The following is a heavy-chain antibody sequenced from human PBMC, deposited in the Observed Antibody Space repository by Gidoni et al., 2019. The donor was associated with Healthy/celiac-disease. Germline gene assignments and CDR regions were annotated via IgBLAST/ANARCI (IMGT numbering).Heavy chain of an antibody. V-gene: IGHV3-33*01. D-gene: IGHD3-22*01. J-gene: IGHJ4*02. CDR3: ARDGNYYDSSGYYETLYYFDY. CDR2: IWYDGSNK. Sequence: QVQLVESGGGVVQPGRSLRVSCAASGFTFSIYGMHWVRQAPGKGLGWVGVIWYDGSNKYYADSVKGRFTISRDNSKNTLYLQMNSLRAEDTAVYYCARDGNYYDSSGYYETLYYFDYWGQGTLVTVSS. CDR1: GFTFSIYG.